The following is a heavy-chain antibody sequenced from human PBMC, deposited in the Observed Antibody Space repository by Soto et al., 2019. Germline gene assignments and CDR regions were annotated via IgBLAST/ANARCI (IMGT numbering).Heavy chain of an antibody. CDR1: GGCFSGYY. Sequence: XASLSLTCAVCGGCFSGYYWSGIRQPPGKGLEWIGEINHSGSTNYNPSLKSRVTISVDTSKNQFSLKLSSVTAADTAVYYCARGGIAAAGTENWFDQCGQGTLVPVSS. CDR2: INHSGST. D-gene: IGHD6-13*01. J-gene: IGHJ5*02. V-gene: IGHV4-34*01. CDR3: ARGGIAAAGTENWFDQ.